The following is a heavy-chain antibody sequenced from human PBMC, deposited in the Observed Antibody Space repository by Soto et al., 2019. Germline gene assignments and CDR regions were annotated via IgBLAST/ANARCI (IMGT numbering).Heavy chain of an antibody. Sequence: PSETLSLTCSVSGSSMSRYYWNWIRQSPGKGLEWLGYIYFSGSTNYNPSLRGGVTISLDTSKNQFSLKLSSVTAAATAVYYCATPPNLGFFYEGSCQGVYSFKNWGRETQVTVPS. D-gene: IGHD2-15*01. J-gene: IGHJ4*02. CDR2: IYFSGST. CDR3: ATPPNLGFFYEGSCQGVYSFKN. CDR1: GSSMSRYY. V-gene: IGHV4-59*01.